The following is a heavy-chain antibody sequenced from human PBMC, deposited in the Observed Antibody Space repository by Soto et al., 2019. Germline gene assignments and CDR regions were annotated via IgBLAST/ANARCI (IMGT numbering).Heavy chain of an antibody. CDR3: ASLDSYYPYIDV. D-gene: IGHD3-10*01. CDR1: GGSISSYY. Sequence: QVQLQESGPGLVKPSETLSLTCTVSGGSISSYYWTWIRQPPGKGLEWIGYIYYTGSTNYNPSLKSRVTISVASSKTQFSRRLSPGTAADAAVYYSASLDSYYPYIDVWGKGTTVTVSS. V-gene: IGHV4-59*08. J-gene: IGHJ6*03. CDR2: IYYTGST.